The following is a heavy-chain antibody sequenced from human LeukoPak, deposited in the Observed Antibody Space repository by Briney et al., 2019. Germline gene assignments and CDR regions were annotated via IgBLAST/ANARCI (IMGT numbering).Heavy chain of an antibody. CDR2: IYYSGST. D-gene: IGHD3-10*01. CDR1: GGSISSSSYY. Sequence: SETLSLTCTVSGGSISSSSYYWGWIRQPPGKGLDWIGSIYYSGSTYYNPSLKSRVTISVDTSKNQFSLKLSSVTAADTAVYYCARHRKNYLGDYYGSGSYYNPFDYWGQGTLVTVSS. CDR3: ARHRKNYLGDYYGSGSYYNPFDY. V-gene: IGHV4-39*01. J-gene: IGHJ4*02.